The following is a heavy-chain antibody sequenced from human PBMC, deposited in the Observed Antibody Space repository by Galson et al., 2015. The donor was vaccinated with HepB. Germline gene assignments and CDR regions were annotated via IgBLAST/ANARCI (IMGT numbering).Heavy chain of an antibody. CDR2: ISGSGGST. CDR1: GFTFSSYA. D-gene: IGHD6-19*01. V-gene: IGHV3-23*01. CDR3: AKTGYSSGWYDPEG. Sequence: SLRLSCAASGFTFSSYAMSWVRQAPGKGLEWVSAISGSGGSTYYADSVKGRFTISRDNSKNTLYLQMNSLRAEDTAVYYCAKTGYSSGWYDPEGWGQGTLVTVSS. J-gene: IGHJ4*02.